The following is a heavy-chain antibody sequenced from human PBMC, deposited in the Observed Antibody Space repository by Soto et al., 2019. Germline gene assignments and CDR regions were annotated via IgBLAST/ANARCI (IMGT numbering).Heavy chain of an antibody. CDR1: GFTLSSRW. V-gene: IGHV3-74*01. CDR3: TRDQDTYGQAVFDS. J-gene: IGHJ4*02. D-gene: IGHD2-15*01. CDR2: IKTDGSIT. Sequence: PGGSLRLSCVVSGFTLSSRWMHWVRQTPGKGLVWVSRIKTDGSITNYADSVKGRFTISRDNAKITLYLHMNSLRPEDTAMYYCTRDQDTYGQAVFDSWGQGTLVTVSS.